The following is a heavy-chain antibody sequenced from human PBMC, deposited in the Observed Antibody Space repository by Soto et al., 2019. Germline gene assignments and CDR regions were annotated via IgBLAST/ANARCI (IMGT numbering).Heavy chain of an antibody. CDR2: ISWDGGST. D-gene: IGHD2-21*01. Sequence: PVGSLRLSCAASGFTFDDYPMHWVRQAPGKGLEWVSLISWDGGSTYYADSVKGRFTISRDNSKNSLYLQMNSLRTEDTALYYCAKDPGERPRGPPYYYYCGMDVWGQGTTVTVSS. J-gene: IGHJ6*02. V-gene: IGHV3-43*01. CDR1: GFTFDDYP. CDR3: AKDPGERPRGPPYYYYCGMDV.